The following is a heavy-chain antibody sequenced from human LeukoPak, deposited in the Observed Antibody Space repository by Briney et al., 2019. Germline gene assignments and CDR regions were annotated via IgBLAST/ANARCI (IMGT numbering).Heavy chain of an antibody. V-gene: IGHV1-8*02. CDR1: GYTFTSYG. CDR3: ARGPPSDRNWLDP. Sequence: ASVKVSCKASGYTFTSYGITWVRQATGQGLEWMGWMNPNSGNTGYAQKFQGRVTMTRNTSISTAYMELSSLRSEDTAVYYCARGPPSDRNWLDPWGQGTLVTVSS. J-gene: IGHJ5*02. CDR2: MNPNSGNT. D-gene: IGHD2-21*02.